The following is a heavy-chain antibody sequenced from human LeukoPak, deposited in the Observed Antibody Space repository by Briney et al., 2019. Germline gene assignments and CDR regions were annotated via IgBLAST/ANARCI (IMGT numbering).Heavy chain of an antibody. Sequence: GGSLRLSCAASGFTCSDYHMSWLRQAPGKGLEWISYIRSSGSDTNYADSVRGRFTISRDNAKNSLYLQMNSLRAEDTAVYYCARAIAVTPWYFDLWGRDTLVTVSS. J-gene: IGHJ2*01. CDR1: GFTCSDYH. CDR2: IRSSGSDT. D-gene: IGHD6-19*01. V-gene: IGHV3-11*03. CDR3: ARAIAVTPWYFDL.